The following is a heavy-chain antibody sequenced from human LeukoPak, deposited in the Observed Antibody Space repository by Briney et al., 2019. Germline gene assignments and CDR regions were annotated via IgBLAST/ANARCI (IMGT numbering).Heavy chain of an antibody. V-gene: IGHV1-69*13. J-gene: IGHJ5*02. CDR1: GGTFSSYA. CDR3: ARDGEVVVAANWFDP. D-gene: IGHD2-15*01. CDR2: IIPIFGTA. Sequence: SVKVSCKASGGTFSSYAISWVRQAPGQGLEWMGGIIPIFGTANYAQKFQGRVTITADESTSTAYMELSSLRSEDTAVYYCARDGEVVVAANWFDPWGQGTLVTVSS.